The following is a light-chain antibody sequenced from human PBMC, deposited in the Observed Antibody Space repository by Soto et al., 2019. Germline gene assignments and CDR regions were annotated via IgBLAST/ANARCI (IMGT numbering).Light chain of an antibody. CDR2: ANS. V-gene: IGLV1-47*01. Sequence: QSVLTQPPSASGTPGQGVTISCSGSTSNIGSNYVYWYRQLPGTAPKLVIYANSQRPSGVPDRFSGSKSGTSASLAISGLRSEDEADYYCATWDDSLRGVLFGGGTKLTVL. J-gene: IGLJ2*01. CDR1: TSNIGSNY. CDR3: ATWDDSLRGVL.